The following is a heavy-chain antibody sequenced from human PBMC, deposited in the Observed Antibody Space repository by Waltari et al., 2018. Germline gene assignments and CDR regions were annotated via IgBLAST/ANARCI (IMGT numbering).Heavy chain of an antibody. CDR2: IIPIFGTA. J-gene: IGHJ6*03. Sequence: QVQLVQSGAEVKKPGYSVKLSCKASGGTFSSYATSWVRQAPGHGLEWMGGIIPIFGTANYAQKFQGRVTITADESTSTAYMELSSLRSEDTAVYYCARAIAAQPGYYYMDVWGKGTTVTVSS. CDR1: GGTFSSYA. V-gene: IGHV1-69*12. CDR3: ARAIAAQPGYYYMDV. D-gene: IGHD2-2*01.